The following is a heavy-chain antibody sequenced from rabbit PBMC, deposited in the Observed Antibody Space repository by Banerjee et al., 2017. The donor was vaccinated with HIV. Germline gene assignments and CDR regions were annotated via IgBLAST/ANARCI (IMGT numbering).Heavy chain of an antibody. V-gene: IGHV1S43*01. CDR3: ARDRGAGSSYYTYYFNL. Sequence: QSLEESGGDLVKPGASLTLTCTASGFSFSSGYYMCWVRQAPGKGLELIACIYTSSGSTWYASWVNGRFTISRSTSLNTVDLKMTSLTAADTATYFCARDRGAGSSYYTYYFNLWGPGTLVTVS. J-gene: IGHJ4*01. CDR2: IYTSSGST. D-gene: IGHD8-1*01. CDR1: GFSFSSGYY.